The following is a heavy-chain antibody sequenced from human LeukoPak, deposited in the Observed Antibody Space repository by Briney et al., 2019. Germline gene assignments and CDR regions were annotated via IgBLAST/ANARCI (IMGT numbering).Heavy chain of an antibody. J-gene: IGHJ4*02. Sequence: GGSLRLSCAASGFSFSSYWMHWVRQAPGKGLVWVSRIDSDGSSTTYADSVKGRFTISRDNAKNTLYLQMNSLRADDTAVYYCARLGGSSPFDYWGQGTPVTVSS. D-gene: IGHD6-6*01. V-gene: IGHV3-74*01. CDR1: GFSFSSYW. CDR2: IDSDGSST. CDR3: ARLGGSSPFDY.